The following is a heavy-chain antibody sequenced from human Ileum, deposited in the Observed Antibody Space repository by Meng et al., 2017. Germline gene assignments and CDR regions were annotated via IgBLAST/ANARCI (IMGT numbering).Heavy chain of an antibody. J-gene: IGHJ4*02. D-gene: IGHD1-26*01. CDR1: GGSISGFY. V-gene: IGHV4-59*01. Sequence: QVQLQEAGPGRVKPSEPVSPPRTVSGGSISGFYWSWIRQPPGQGLEWIGFISYSGTTNYNPSLKSRVTISVDTSKNQFSLKLSSVTAADTAVYYCARFRSGSYSDYWGQGTLVTVSS. CDR2: ISYSGTT. CDR3: ARFRSGSYSDY.